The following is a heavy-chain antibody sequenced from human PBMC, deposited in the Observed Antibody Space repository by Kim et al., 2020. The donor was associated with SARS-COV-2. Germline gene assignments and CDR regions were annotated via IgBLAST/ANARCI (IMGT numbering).Heavy chain of an antibody. CDR3: AKDIDLGVVTAMGC. J-gene: IGHJ4*02. CDR2: ISWDGGST. Sequence: GGSLRLSCAASGFTFDDYTMHWVRQAPGKGLEWVSLISWDGGSTYYADSVKGRFTISRDNSKNSLYLQMNSLRTEDTALYYCAKDIDLGVVTAMGCWGQGTLVTVSS. V-gene: IGHV3-43*01. D-gene: IGHD2-21*02. CDR1: GFTFDDYT.